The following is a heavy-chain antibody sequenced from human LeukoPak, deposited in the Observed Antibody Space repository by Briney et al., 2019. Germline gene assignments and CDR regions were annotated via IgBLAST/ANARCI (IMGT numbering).Heavy chain of an antibody. CDR1: EFSLSDYG. CDR2: MWYDGSRA. Sequence: PGGSLRLSCASYEFSLSDYGMHWVRQAPGKGLEWVAVMWYDGSRALHADSVKGRFTISRDISKNTLYLQMDSLRAEDTAVYYCAKSRDGYHHGLLWGQGTLVTVSS. V-gene: IGHV3-33*06. D-gene: IGHD5-24*01. CDR3: AKSRDGYHHGLL. J-gene: IGHJ1*01.